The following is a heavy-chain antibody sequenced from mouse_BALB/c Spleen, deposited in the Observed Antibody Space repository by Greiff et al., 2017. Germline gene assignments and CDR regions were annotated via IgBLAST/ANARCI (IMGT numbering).Heavy chain of an antibody. CDR2: IWSDGST. Sequence: VKLMESGPGLVAPSQSLSISCTVSGFSLTGYGVNWVRQPPGKGLEWLGMIWSDGSTNYYSALKSRLSISKDNSKSQVFLKMNSLQTDDTATYYCARDQGYGYDHYFDYWGQGTTLTVSS. V-gene: IGHV2-6-7*01. CDR1: GFSLTGYG. D-gene: IGHD2-2*01. CDR3: ARDQGYGYDHYFDY. J-gene: IGHJ2*01.